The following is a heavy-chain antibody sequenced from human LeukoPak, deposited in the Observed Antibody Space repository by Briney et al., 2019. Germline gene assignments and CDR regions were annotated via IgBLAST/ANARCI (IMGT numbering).Heavy chain of an antibody. V-gene: IGHV3-21*01. CDR3: ARDPRDIVATLDS. J-gene: IGHJ4*02. CDR1: GFTFSSYA. Sequence: PGGSLRLSCAASGFTFSSYAMSWVRQAPGKGLEWVSSISSSGNNIYYADSVKGRFSVSRDNAKKLLYLQINSLRTEDTAVYYCARDPRDIVATLDSWGQGTLVTVSS. D-gene: IGHD5-12*01. CDR2: ISSSGNNI.